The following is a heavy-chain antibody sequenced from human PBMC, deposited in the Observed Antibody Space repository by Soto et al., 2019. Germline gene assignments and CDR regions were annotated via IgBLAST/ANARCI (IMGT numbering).Heavy chain of an antibody. D-gene: IGHD6-19*01. CDR1: GFTVSSNY. CDR2: IYSGGST. V-gene: IGHV3-66*01. CDR3: ASSGYSSGWLGGY. J-gene: IGHJ4*02. Sequence: GGSLRLSCAASGFTVSSNYMSWVRQAPGKGLEWVSVIYSGGSTYYADSVKGRFTISRDNSKNTLYLQMNSLRAEDTAVYYCASSGYSSGWLGGYWGQGTLVTVS.